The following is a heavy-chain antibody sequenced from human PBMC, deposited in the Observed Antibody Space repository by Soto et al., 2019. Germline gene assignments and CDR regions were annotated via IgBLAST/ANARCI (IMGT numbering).Heavy chain of an antibody. CDR1: GCTFSSYA. J-gene: IGHJ6*04. Sequence: QVQLGQSGAEVKKAGSSVKVSGKASGCTFSSYAISWVRQAPGHGLEWMGGIIPIFGTATYAQKFQGRVTITADEATSTGYMELSSLRSEYTAVYYCARAQDYYGSGGVVDYYCMDVWGKGTTVTVSS. CDR3: ARAQDYYGSGGVVDYYCMDV. V-gene: IGHV1-69*01. D-gene: IGHD3-10*01. CDR2: IIPIFGTA.